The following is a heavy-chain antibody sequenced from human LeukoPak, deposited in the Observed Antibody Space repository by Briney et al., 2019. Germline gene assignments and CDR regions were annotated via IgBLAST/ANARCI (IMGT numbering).Heavy chain of an antibody. CDR1: GFTFSSYA. CDR2: ISGSGGNT. Sequence: GGSLRLSCAASGFTFSSYAMSWVRQAPGKGLEWVSSISGSGGNTYYADSVKGRFTISRDNSKNTLYLQMNSLRAEDTALYYCAKALWPAEISTSSSAFDIWGQGTKVTVSS. J-gene: IGHJ3*02. V-gene: IGHV3-23*01. CDR3: AKALWPAEISTSSSAFDI. D-gene: IGHD6-6*01.